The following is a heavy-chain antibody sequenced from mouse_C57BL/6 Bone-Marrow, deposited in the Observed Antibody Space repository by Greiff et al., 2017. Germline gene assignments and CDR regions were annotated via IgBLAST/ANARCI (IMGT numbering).Heavy chain of an antibody. CDR3: ARGYGSSYWYFDV. D-gene: IGHD1-1*01. Sequence: VQLQQSGAELVKPGASVKLSCTASGSNIKDYYMHWVKQRTEQGLEWIGRIDPEDGETKYAPKFQGKATITADTSSNTSYLQLSSLTSEDTAVYYCARGYGSSYWYFDVWGTGTTVTVSS. J-gene: IGHJ1*03. V-gene: IGHV14-2*01. CDR1: GSNIKDYY. CDR2: IDPEDGET.